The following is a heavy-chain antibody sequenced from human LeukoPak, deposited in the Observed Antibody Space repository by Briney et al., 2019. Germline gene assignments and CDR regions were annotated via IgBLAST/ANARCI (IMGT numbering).Heavy chain of an antibody. D-gene: IGHD1-26*01. CDR3: ARQAWGLLTYYYYYMDV. Sequence: SETLSLTCTVSGGSISSSSYYWGWIRQPPGKGLEWIGSIYYSGSTYYNPSLKSRVTISVDTPKNQFSLKLSSVTAADTAVYYCARQAWGLLTYYYYYMDVWGKGTTVTVSS. CDR2: IYYSGST. J-gene: IGHJ6*03. CDR1: GGSISSSSYY. V-gene: IGHV4-39*01.